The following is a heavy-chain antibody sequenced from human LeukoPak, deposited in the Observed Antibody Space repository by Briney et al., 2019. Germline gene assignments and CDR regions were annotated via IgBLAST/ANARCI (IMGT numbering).Heavy chain of an antibody. Sequence: GGSLGLSCAASGFTFSDYAMTWVRQAPGKGLEWVATISGSGLMTYYADSVKGRFTVSGDNSKNTLYLQMSSLTAADTAVYYCAKDRSIGTYYTFDHWGQGTLVTVSS. D-gene: IGHD1-26*01. CDR2: ISGSGLMT. CDR1: GFTFSDYA. J-gene: IGHJ4*02. V-gene: IGHV3-23*01. CDR3: AKDRSIGTYYTFDH.